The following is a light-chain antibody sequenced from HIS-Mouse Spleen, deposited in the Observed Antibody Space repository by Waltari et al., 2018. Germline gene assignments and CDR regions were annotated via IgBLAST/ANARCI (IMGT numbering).Light chain of an antibody. CDR1: KSISSN. J-gene: IGKJ1*01. Sequence: DIQLTQSQPFLSASVADRVIITCRASKSISSNLAWYQQKPGKAPKLLIYAASTLQSGVPSRFSGSGSGTEFTLTISSLQPEDFATYYCQQLNSYPPTFGQGTKVEIK. CDR3: QQLNSYPPT. V-gene: IGKV1-9*01. CDR2: AAS.